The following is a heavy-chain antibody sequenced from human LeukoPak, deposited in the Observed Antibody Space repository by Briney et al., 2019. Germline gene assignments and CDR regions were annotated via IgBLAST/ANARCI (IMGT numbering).Heavy chain of an antibody. CDR3: VSQVAGSMSQN. CDR1: GGSISSYY. CDR2: INHSGST. Sequence: PSETLSLTCTVSGGSISSYYWSWIRQPPGKGLEWIGEINHSGSTNYNPSLKSRVTISVDTSKNQFSLKLSSVTAADMAVYYCVSQVAGSMSQNWGQGTLVTVSS. V-gene: IGHV4-34*01. J-gene: IGHJ4*02. D-gene: IGHD6-19*01.